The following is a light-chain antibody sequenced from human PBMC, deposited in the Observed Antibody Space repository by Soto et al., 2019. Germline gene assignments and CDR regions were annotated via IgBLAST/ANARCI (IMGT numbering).Light chain of an antibody. CDR3: QHYNSYSPWT. Sequence: DIQMTQSPSTLSASVGDRVTITCRASQSVNNWLAWYQQKPGKAPKVLIYDASTLESGVPSRFSGSGSGTDFTLTISSLQPDDSATYYCQHYNSYSPWTFGQGTKVEIK. CDR2: DAS. J-gene: IGKJ1*01. V-gene: IGKV1-5*01. CDR1: QSVNNW.